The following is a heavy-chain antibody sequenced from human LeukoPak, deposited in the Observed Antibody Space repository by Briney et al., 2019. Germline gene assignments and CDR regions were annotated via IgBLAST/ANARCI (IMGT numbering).Heavy chain of an antibody. J-gene: IGHJ4*02. CDR3: ARRASSTGWSFDS. D-gene: IGHD6-19*01. V-gene: IGHV4-34*01. Sequence: SETLSLTCAVYGGSFSGYYWSWIRQPPGKGLEWIGEINHSGSTNYNPSLKSRVTISVDTSKNQFSLKLSSVTVADTGVYYCARRASSTGWSFDSWGQGTQVTVPS. CDR1: GGSFSGYY. CDR2: INHSGST.